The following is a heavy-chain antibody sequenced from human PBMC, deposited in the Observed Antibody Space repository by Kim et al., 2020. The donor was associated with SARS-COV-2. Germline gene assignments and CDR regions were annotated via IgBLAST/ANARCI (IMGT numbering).Heavy chain of an antibody. CDR3: AKSVPRVFDSGYYYVLDY. V-gene: IGHV3-30*18. D-gene: IGHD3-22*01. J-gene: IGHJ4*02. CDR2: ISYDGSNK. Sequence: GGSLRLSCAASGFTFSSYGMHWVRQAPGKGLEWVAVISYDGSNKYYADSVKGRFTISRDNSKNTLYLQMNSLRAEDTAVYYCAKSVPRVFDSGYYYVLDYWGQGTLVTVSS. CDR1: GFTFSSYG.